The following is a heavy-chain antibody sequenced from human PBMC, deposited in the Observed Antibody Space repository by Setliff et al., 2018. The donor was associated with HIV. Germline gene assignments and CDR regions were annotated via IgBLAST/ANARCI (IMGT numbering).Heavy chain of an antibody. CDR2: ISYDGSRI. V-gene: IGHV3-30*03. CDR1: GFTFRDFA. Sequence: GGSLRLSCVASGFTFRDFAMYWVRQAPGKGLEWLSAISYDGSRIHYAGSVKGRFTISRDDSKNTVFLQLDTPRREDTAVYYCASARIPTGGTSTSLDFWGQGALVTVSS. D-gene: IGHD1-1*01. J-gene: IGHJ4*02. CDR3: ASARIPTGGTSTSLDF.